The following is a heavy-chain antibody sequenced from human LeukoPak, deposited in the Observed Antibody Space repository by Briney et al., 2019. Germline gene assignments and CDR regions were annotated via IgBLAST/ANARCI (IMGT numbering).Heavy chain of an antibody. CDR3: AKDPVRRGYSYGNFDY. J-gene: IGHJ4*02. D-gene: IGHD5-18*01. CDR1: GFIFSSYG. Sequence: GGSLRLSCAASGFIFSSYGMHWVRQAPGKGLEWVAFIRYDGSNKYYADSVKGRFTISRDNFKSTLYLQMNSLRAEDTAVFYCAKDPVRRGYSYGNFDYWGQGTLVTVSS. CDR2: IRYDGSNK. V-gene: IGHV3-30*02.